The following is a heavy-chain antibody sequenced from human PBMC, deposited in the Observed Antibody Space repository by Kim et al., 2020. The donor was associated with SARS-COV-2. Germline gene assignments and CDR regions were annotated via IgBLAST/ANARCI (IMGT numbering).Heavy chain of an antibody. CDR3: SRSRQLSRIDD. D-gene: IGHD5-18*01. CDR1: GGSISSYY. CDR2: INYSRRT. J-gene: IGHJ4*01. V-gene: IGHV4-59*13. Sequence: SETLSLTCTVSGGSISSYYWNWIREPPGKGLEWIWNINYSRRTIYNPYLKRRDTISVDTSKNQFPLKLSSAPAAGPAVYYCSRSRQLSRIDDWGQGPQV.